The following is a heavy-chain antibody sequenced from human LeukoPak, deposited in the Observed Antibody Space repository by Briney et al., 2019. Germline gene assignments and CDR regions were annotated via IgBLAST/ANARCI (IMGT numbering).Heavy chain of an antibody. CDR3: ARDSGERYSSGWYTR. CDR2: MNPNSGNT. V-gene: IGHV1-8*01. CDR1: GYTFASYD. Sequence: ASVKVSCKASGYTFASYDINWVRQATGQELEWMGWMNPNSGNTGYAQKFQGRVTMTRNTSISTAYMELSSLRSEDTAVYYCARDSGERYSSGWYTRWGQGTLVTVSS. J-gene: IGHJ4*02. D-gene: IGHD6-19*01.